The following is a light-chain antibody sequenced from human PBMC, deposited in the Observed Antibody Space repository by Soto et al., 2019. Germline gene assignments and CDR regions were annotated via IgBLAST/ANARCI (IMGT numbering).Light chain of an antibody. CDR2: GAS. V-gene: IGKV3-20*01. Sequence: EIVLTQSPGTLSLSLGEAATLSCRASQSVSSSYLAWYQQKPGQAPRLLIYGASNRATGIPDKFSASGSGTDFTLTSSRLEPEDFAVYYCQQYGSQSWTFGQGTKVEIK. J-gene: IGKJ1*01. CDR1: QSVSSSY. CDR3: QQYGSQSWT.